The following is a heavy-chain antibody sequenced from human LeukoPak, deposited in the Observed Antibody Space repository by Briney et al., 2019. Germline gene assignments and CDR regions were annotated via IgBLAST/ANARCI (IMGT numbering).Heavy chain of an antibody. CDR3: ARARSPSSGYLLRDHNWFDP. V-gene: IGHV1-69*05. CDR1: GYTFTTYA. CDR2: IIPIFGTA. Sequence: SVKVSCKASGYTFTTYAISWVRQAPGQGLEWMGGIIPIFGTANYAQKVQGRVTITTDESTTTAYMELSSLRSEDTAVYYCARARSPSSGYLLRDHNWFDPWGQGTLVTVSS. J-gene: IGHJ5*02. D-gene: IGHD3-22*01.